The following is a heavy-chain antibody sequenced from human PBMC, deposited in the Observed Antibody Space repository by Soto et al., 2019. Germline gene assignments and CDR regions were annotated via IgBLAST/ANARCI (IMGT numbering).Heavy chain of an antibody. V-gene: IGHV2-5*01. CDR2: IYWNDDK. CDR3: AHSPWGAAPDY. D-gene: IGHD3-16*01. J-gene: IGHJ4*02. Sequence: TLSLTCTVSGGSISRSTYYWGWIRQPPGKALEWLAIIYWNDDKLYRPSLQSRLTITKDTSKNQVVLTMTNMDPVDTATYYCAHSPWGAAPDYWGQGTQVTVSS. CDR1: GGSISRSTYY.